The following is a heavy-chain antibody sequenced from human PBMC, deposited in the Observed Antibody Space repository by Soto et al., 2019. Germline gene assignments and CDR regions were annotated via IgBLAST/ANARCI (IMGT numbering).Heavy chain of an antibody. CDR2: IWYDGSNK. D-gene: IGHD6-6*01. CDR1: GFTFSSYG. J-gene: IGHJ4*02. CDR3: ARDGCIAARPKCPLGY. Sequence: GGSLRLSCAASGFTFSSYGMHWVRQAPGKGLEWVAVIWYDGSNKYYADSVKGRFTISRDNSKNTLYLQMNSLRAEDTAVYYCARDGCIAARPKCPLGYWGQGTLVTVSS. V-gene: IGHV3-33*01.